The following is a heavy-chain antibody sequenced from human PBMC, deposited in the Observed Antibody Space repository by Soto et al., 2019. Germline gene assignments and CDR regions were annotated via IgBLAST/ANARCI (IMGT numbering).Heavy chain of an antibody. J-gene: IGHJ6*02. Sequence: PGGSLRLSCAASGFTFSRYWMHWVRQAPGKGLEWVSRINVDGSSTRYADSVMGRFTISRDNADNTVYLQMNSLRAEDTAVYYCGREICNSGACPPDVWGQGATVTVSS. CDR2: INVDGSST. D-gene: IGHD6-19*01. V-gene: IGHV3-74*01. CDR3: GREICNSGACPPDV. CDR1: GFTFSRYW.